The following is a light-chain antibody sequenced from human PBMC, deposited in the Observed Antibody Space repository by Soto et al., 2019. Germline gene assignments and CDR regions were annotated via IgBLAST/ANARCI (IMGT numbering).Light chain of an antibody. Sequence: NFMLTQPHSVSESPGKTVTISCTRSSGSIASNYVQWYQQRPGSSPTTVIYEDNQRPSGVPDRFSGSIDSSSNSASLTISGLKTEGEADYYGQSSDSSNHVFGGGTKVTVL. J-gene: IGLJ3*02. CDR2: EDN. CDR1: SGSIASNY. V-gene: IGLV6-57*01. CDR3: QSSDSSNHV.